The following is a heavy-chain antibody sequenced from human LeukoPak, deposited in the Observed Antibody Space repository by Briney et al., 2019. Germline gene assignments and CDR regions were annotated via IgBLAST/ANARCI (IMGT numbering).Heavy chain of an antibody. CDR2: IYTSRST. V-gene: IGHV4-4*09. J-gene: IGHJ4*02. Sequence: NPSETLSLTCTVSGGSISSYYWSWIRQPPGKGLEWIGYIYTSRSTNYNPSLKSRVTISVDTSKNQFSLKLSSVTAADTAVYYCARQAGRPLGYFDYWGQGTLVTVSS. CDR3: ARQAGRPLGYFDY. CDR1: GGSISSYY.